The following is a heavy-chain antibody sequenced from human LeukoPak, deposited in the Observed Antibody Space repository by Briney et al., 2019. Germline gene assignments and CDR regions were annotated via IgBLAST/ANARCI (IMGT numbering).Heavy chain of an antibody. V-gene: IGHV3-74*01. CDR1: GFTIINYW. Sequence: PGGSLRLSCAASGFTIINYWIHWVRQLPGKGLVWVSHIDSDGRSPTYADSVRGRFTISRDNAKNILYLQMSSLRVDDTAVYYCVGSGPSTYWGQGAPVTVSS. CDR3: VGSGPSTY. J-gene: IGHJ4*02. CDR2: IDSDGRSP.